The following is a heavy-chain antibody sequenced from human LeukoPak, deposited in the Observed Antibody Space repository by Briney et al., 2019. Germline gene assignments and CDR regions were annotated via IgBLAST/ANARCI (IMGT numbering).Heavy chain of an antibody. D-gene: IGHD6-13*01. V-gene: IGHV3-21*01. CDR1: GSTFSSYS. J-gene: IGHJ3*02. CDR3: ARDDSRIAAAVYAFDI. CDR2: ISSSSSYI. Sequence: KAGGSLRLSCAASGSTFSSYSMNWVRQAPGKGLEWVSSISSSSSYIYYADSVKGRFTISRDNAKNSLYLQMNSLRAEDTAVYYCARDDSRIAAAVYAFDIWGLGTMVTVSS.